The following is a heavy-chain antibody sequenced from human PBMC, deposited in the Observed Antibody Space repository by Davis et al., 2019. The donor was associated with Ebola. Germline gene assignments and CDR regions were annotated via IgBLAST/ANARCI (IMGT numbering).Heavy chain of an antibody. CDR2: IKSKTDGGTT. CDR3: LDIYEFPY. J-gene: IGHJ4*02. D-gene: IGHD2-2*02. CDR1: GFTLSNAW. V-gene: IGHV3-15*01. Sequence: LSLTSAASGFTLSNAWMSWVRQAPGKGLEWVGRIKSKTDGGTTDYAAPVKGRFTISRDDSKNTLYLQMNSLKNEDTAVYYCLDIYEFPYWGQGTLVTVSS.